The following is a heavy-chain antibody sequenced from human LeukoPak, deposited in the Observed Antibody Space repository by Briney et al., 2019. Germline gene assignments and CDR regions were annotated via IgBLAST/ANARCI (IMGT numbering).Heavy chain of an antibody. CDR2: ISWRNIDI. CDR3: ARDLRDSLNILTGYSYDGGVDY. CDR1: GYTLSSYN. V-gene: IGHV3-21*01. J-gene: IGHJ4*02. D-gene: IGHD3-9*01. Sequence: GGSLRLSCVASGYTLSSYNMKWVRQAPGKRLKWVSSISWRNIDIEYADSVKGRFTISRDNDKKSLYLQMNSLRAEDTAVYYCARDLRDSLNILTGYSYDGGVDYWGQGTLVTVSS.